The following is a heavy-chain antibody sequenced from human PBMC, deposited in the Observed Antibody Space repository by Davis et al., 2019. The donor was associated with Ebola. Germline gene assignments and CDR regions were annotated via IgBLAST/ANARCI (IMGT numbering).Heavy chain of an antibody. J-gene: IGHJ4*02. CDR3: ARFWDGGYPIDY. CDR2: INNDGSWT. D-gene: IGHD5-12*01. CDR1: GFTFNNYW. Sequence: HTGGSLTLSCVASGFTFNNYWMHWVRQAPGKGPMWVSRINNDGSWTSYADSVKGRFTISRDNAKNTLYLQMNSLRVEDTAVYYCARFWDGGYPIDYWGQGTLVTVSS. V-gene: IGHV3-74*01.